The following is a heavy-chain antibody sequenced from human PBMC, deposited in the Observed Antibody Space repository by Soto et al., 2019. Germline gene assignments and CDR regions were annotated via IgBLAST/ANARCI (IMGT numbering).Heavy chain of an antibody. CDR1: GGSISSGGYY. J-gene: IGHJ5*02. Sequence: PSETLSLTCTVSGGSISSGGYYWSWIRQHPGKGLEWIGYIYYSGSTYYNPSLKSRVTISVDTSKNQFSLKLSSVTAADTAVYYCARSVGFIATPRDWFDPWGQGTLVTVSS. CDR3: ARSVGFIATPRDWFDP. D-gene: IGHD6-13*01. V-gene: IGHV4-31*03. CDR2: IYYSGST.